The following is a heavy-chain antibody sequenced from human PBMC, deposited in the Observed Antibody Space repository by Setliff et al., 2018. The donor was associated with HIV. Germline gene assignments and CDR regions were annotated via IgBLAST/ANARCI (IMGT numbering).Heavy chain of an antibody. J-gene: IGHJ3*02. CDR3: ARQGAGYYYDSSEYYTGNGFDM. Sequence: SETLSLTCTVSGGSIGSDDYYWTWIRQPPGKGLELIGYIFYTGNTYYSPSLENRLTISVDTSKNQFSLKLRSVTAADTAVYYCARQGAGYYYDSSEYYTGNGFDMWGQGTMVTVSS. D-gene: IGHD3-22*01. CDR2: IFYTGNT. CDR1: GGSIGSDDYY. V-gene: IGHV4-30-4*08.